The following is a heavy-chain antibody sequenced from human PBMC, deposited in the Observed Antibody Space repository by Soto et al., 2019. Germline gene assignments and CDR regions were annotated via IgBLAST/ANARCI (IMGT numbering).Heavy chain of an antibody. CDR3: AKIGGYSSSWYGGHFDY. CDR2: ISWNSGSI. V-gene: IGHV3-9*01. Sequence: GGSLRLSCAASGFTFDDYAMHWVRQAPGKGLEWVSGISWNSGSIGYADSVKGRFTISRDNAKNSLYLQMNSLRAEDTALYYCAKIGGYSSSWYGGHFDYWGQGTLVTVSS. CDR1: GFTFDDYA. D-gene: IGHD6-13*01. J-gene: IGHJ4*02.